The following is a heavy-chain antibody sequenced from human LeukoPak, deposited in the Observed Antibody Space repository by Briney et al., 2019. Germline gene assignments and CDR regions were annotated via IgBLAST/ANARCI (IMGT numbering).Heavy chain of an antibody. Sequence: SETLSLTCTVSGGSISSSTYYWGWIRQSPGKGLEWIGSIYYTGSTYYNPSLKSRVTISVDTSKNQFSLKLSSVTAADTAVYYCARVKYRSSWYEGDWFDPWGQGTLVTVSS. D-gene: IGHD6-13*01. V-gene: IGHV4-39*07. CDR3: ARVKYRSSWYEGDWFDP. J-gene: IGHJ5*02. CDR1: GGSISSSTYY. CDR2: IYYTGST.